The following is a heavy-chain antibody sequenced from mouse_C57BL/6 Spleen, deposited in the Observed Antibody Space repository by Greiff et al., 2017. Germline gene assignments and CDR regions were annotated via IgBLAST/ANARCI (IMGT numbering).Heavy chain of an antibody. Sequence: DVLLVESGGGLVKPGGSLKLSCAASGFTFSDYGMHWVRQAPEQGLEWVAYISSCSSTIYYADTVKGRFTFSRDNSKNTLFLQMTSLRSANTAMYYCARVDYYGSSAFAYWGQGTMVTVSA. D-gene: IGHD1-1*01. V-gene: IGHV5-17*01. CDR3: ARVDYYGSSAFAY. CDR1: GFTFSDYG. J-gene: IGHJ3*01. CDR2: ISSCSSTI.